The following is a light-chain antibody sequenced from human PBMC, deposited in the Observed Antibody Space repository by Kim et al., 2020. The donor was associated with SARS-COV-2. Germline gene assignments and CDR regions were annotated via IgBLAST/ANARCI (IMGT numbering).Light chain of an antibody. J-gene: IGKJ4*01. CDR3: QQYDNLLT. CDR1: QDISNY. CDR2: DAS. Sequence: SASVGDRVTNTCQASQDISNYLNWYQQKPGKAPKLLIYDASNLETGVPSRFSGSGSGTDFTFTISSLQPEDIATYYCQQYDNLLTFGGGTKVDIK. V-gene: IGKV1-33*01.